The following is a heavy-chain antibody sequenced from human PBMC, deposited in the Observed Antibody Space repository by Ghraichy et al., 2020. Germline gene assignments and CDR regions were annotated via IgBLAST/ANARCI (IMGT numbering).Heavy chain of an antibody. Sequence: GGSLRLSCAASGFTFTNYAMSWVRQAPGKGLEWVSDISGVGSSTYYADSVKGRFTISRDNSRNTLFLQMNSLRAEDTAVYYCARIRRWELPPYYFDSWGQGTLVTVSS. J-gene: IGHJ4*02. D-gene: IGHD3-10*01. CDR1: GFTFTNYA. CDR3: ARIRRWELPPYYFDS. V-gene: IGHV3-23*01. CDR2: ISGVGSST.